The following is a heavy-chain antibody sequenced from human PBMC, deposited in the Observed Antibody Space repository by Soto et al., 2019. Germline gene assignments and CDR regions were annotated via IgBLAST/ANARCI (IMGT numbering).Heavy chain of an antibody. CDR1: GFTFSSYA. Sequence: GGSLRLSCAASGFTFSSYAMHWVRQAPGKGLEWVAVISYDGSNKYYADSVKGRFTISRDNSKNTLYLQMNSLRAEDTAVYYCARDLDYDYVWGSYVLDYWGQGTLVTVSS. V-gene: IGHV3-30-3*01. CDR3: ARDLDYDYVWGSYVLDY. CDR2: ISYDGSNK. J-gene: IGHJ4*02. D-gene: IGHD3-16*01.